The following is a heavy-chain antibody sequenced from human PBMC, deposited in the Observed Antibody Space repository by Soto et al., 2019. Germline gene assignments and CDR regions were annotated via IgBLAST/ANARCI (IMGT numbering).Heavy chain of an antibody. J-gene: IGHJ4*02. Sequence: EVQLVQSGAEVKMPGESLKISCKGSGCSFNTYWIGWVRQMPGKGLEWMGVIYPDDSDIRYSPSFQGQVTISADKAISTAYLEWTSLKASDSGIYYCARRTGLLYSDWGQGTLVTVSS. CDR2: IYPDDSDI. V-gene: IGHV5-51*01. D-gene: IGHD2-21*01. CDR3: ARRTGLLYSD. CDR1: GCSFNTYW.